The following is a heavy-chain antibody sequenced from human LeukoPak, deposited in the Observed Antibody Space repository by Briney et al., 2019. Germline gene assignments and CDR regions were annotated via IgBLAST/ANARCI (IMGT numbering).Heavy chain of an antibody. Sequence: SVKISCKASGGTFSSYAISWVRQAPGQGLEWMGRIIPIFGTANYAQKFQGRVTIITDESTSTAYMELSSLRSEDTAVYYCASASPDRGVDYWGQGTLVTVSS. D-gene: IGHD1-14*01. J-gene: IGHJ4*02. CDR1: GGTFSSYA. CDR3: ASASPDRGVDY. V-gene: IGHV1-69*05. CDR2: IIPIFGTA.